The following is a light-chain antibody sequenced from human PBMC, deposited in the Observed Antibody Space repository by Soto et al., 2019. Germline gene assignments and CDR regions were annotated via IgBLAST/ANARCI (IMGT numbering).Light chain of an antibody. CDR3: SSYAGSNNLV. J-gene: IGLJ1*01. Sequence: QSVLTQPASVSGYPGQSITISCTGTSSDIGYYNYVSWYQQHPGKAPKVMIYDVSNRPSGVSNRFSGSKSANTASLTISGLQAEDEADYYCSSYAGSNNLVFGTGTKVTVL. CDR2: DVS. V-gene: IGLV2-14*03. CDR1: SSDIGYYNY.